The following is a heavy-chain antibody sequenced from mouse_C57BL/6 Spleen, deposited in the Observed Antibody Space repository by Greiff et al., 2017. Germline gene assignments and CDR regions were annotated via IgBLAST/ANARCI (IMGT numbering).Heavy chain of an antibody. V-gene: IGHV2-4*01. D-gene: IGHD1-1*02. Sequence: VKVVESGPGLVQPSQSLSITCTVSGFSLTSYGVHWVRQPPGKGLEWLGVIWSGGSTDYNAAFISRLSISKDNSKIQVFFKMISLQAYDTAIYYCAKNHYDYYAMDYWGQGTSVTVSS. J-gene: IGHJ4*01. CDR2: IWSGGST. CDR1: GFSLTSYG. CDR3: AKNHYDYYAMDY.